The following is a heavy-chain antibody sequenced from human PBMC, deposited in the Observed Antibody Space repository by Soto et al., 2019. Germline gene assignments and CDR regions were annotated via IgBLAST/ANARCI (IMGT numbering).Heavy chain of an antibody. D-gene: IGHD3-16*01. V-gene: IGHV1-46*01. CDR3: ARDVSGHDNYETIGYYFDH. CDR1: GYTFTKFH. CDR2: IDPSGGVT. Sequence: QVQLIQFGAEVKKPGASVKVSCRASGYTFTKFHIHWVRQAPGQGLEWMGMIDPSGGVTRDAQRVRGRITMTSDTSMSSVYMELRGLTSEDTAVYYCARDVSGHDNYETIGYYFDHWGPGTLVTVSS. J-gene: IGHJ4*02.